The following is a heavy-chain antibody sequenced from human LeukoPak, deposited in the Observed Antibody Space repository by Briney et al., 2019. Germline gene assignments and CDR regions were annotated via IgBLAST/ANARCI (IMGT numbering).Heavy chain of an antibody. CDR1: GYSFTNYW. Sequence: GESLKISCKGSGYSFTNYWIVWVRQMPGRGLEYMGFIYPGDSNTRYSPSFQGQVTISADKSISTAYLQWSSLKASDTAMYYCARLNDGVWFDPWGQGTLVAVSS. J-gene: IGHJ5*02. CDR3: ARLNDGVWFDP. CDR2: IYPGDSNT. V-gene: IGHV5-51*01. D-gene: IGHD5-24*01.